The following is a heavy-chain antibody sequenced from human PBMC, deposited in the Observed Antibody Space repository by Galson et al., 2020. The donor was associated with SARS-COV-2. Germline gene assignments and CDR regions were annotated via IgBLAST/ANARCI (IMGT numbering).Heavy chain of an antibody. CDR2: ISHDGTNQ. CDR1: GFLFSGYG. J-gene: IGHJ6*02. V-gene: IGHV3-30*03. D-gene: IGHD2-21*01. CDR3: ARDGLFCGGTNGPDQYYYYGIQF. Sequence: GGSLRLSCAASGFLFSGYGMHWVRQAPGKGLEWVAFISHDGTNQDYGDSVKDRFTISRDNSQNTVHLQMNSPRDEDTAVYYCARDGLFCGGTNGPDQYYYYGIQFWGQGTTVTVSS.